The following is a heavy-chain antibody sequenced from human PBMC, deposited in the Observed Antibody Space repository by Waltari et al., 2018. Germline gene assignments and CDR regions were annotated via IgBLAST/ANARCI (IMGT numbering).Heavy chain of an antibody. V-gene: IGHV4-4*02. Sequence: QVQLQESGPGLVKPSGTLSLTCAVPGGSISSSNWWSWVRQPPGKGLEWFGEVAHRWGTKNNPYLKRRVTITVEKSKNQFSLKLSSVTAADTAVDYCARGLRIAVAGIRKGAFDYWGQGTLVTVSS. CDR1: GGSISSSNW. CDR2: VAHRWGT. J-gene: IGHJ4*02. CDR3: ARGLRIAVAGIRKGAFDY. D-gene: IGHD6-19*01.